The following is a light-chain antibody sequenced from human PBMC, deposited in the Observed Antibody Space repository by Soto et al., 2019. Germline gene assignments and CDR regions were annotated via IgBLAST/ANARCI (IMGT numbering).Light chain of an antibody. Sequence: EVVMTQSPATVSVFPGEGVTLSCRASQTISTDLAWYQQKPGQAPRLLIYGASTRATGVPDRFSGGGSGTEFTLTISSLQSEDFAFYYCQQNNKWPPVTFGGETKVDIK. CDR2: GAS. CDR1: QTISTD. CDR3: QQNNKWPPVT. J-gene: IGKJ4*01. V-gene: IGKV3-15*01.